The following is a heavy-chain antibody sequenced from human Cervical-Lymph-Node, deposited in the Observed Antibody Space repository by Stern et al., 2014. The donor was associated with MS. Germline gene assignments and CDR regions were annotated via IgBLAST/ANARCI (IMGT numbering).Heavy chain of an antibody. CDR1: GFSLNTRGVG. CDR3: AHLSDFRTGTHSSSY. Sequence: QVTLRESGPTLVKPTQTLTLTCTFSGFSLNTRGVGVGWIRQPPGKALEWLALIYWDDDKRYSPSLKSRLTITKDTSKNQVVLTMTNLDPVDTATYYCAHLSDFRTGTHSSSYWGQGTLVTVSS. J-gene: IGHJ4*02. D-gene: IGHD3-10*01. CDR2: IYWDDDK. V-gene: IGHV2-5*02.